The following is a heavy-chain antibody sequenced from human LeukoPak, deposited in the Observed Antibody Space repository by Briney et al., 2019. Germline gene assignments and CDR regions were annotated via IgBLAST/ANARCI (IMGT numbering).Heavy chain of an antibody. D-gene: IGHD3-3*01. CDR1: GFTFSRYA. CDR2: ISYDGSNK. V-gene: IGHV3-30-3*01. J-gene: IGHJ4*02. CDR3: ASLYDFWSGYYSAYFDY. Sequence: GGSLRLSCAASGFTFSRYAMQWVRQAPGKGVEWVAVISYDGSNKYYADSVKGRFTISRDNSKHTLYLQMNSLRAEDTAVYYCASLYDFWSGYYSAYFDYWGQGTLVTVSS.